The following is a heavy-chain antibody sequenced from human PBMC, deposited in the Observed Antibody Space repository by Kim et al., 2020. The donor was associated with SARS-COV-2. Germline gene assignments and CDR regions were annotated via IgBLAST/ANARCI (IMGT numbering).Heavy chain of an antibody. V-gene: IGHV3-33*06. D-gene: IGHD3-10*01. CDR3: AKDRGQDYYYYGMDV. J-gene: IGHJ6*02. CDR1: GFTFSSYG. Sequence: GGSLRLSCAASGFTFSSYGMHWVRQAPGKGLEWVAVIWYDGSNKYYADSVKGRFTISRDNSKNTLYPQMNSLRAEDTAVYYCAKDRGQDYYYYGMDVWGQGTTVTVSS. CDR2: IWYDGSNK.